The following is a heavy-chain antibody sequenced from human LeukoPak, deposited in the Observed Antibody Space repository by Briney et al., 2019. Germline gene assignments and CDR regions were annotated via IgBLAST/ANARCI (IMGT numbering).Heavy chain of an antibody. CDR2: VYYSGST. V-gene: IGHV4-59*08. CDR3: ARHRYYYRSGSYYGAPYYMDV. Sequence: SETLSLTCTVSGGSISRYSWSWIRQPPGKGLEWIGYVYYSGSTNYNPSLKSRVTISVDTSKNQFSLKLSSVTAADTAVYYCARHRYYYRSGSYYGAPYYMDVWGKGTTVTISS. CDR1: GGSISRYS. D-gene: IGHD3-10*01. J-gene: IGHJ6*03.